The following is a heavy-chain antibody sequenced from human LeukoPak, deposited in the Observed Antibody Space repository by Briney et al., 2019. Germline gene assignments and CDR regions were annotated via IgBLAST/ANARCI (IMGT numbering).Heavy chain of an antibody. J-gene: IGHJ6*02. CDR2: ISSSGSTI. Sequence: GGSLRLSCAASGFTFSSYEMNWVRQAPGKGLELVSYISSSGSTIYYADSVKGRFTISRDNAKNSLYLQMNSLRAEDTAVYYCAREPNNYYGSRWYYSYGMDVWGQGTTVTVSS. CDR3: AREPNNYYGSRWYYSYGMDV. V-gene: IGHV3-48*03. CDR1: GFTFSSYE. D-gene: IGHD3-10*01.